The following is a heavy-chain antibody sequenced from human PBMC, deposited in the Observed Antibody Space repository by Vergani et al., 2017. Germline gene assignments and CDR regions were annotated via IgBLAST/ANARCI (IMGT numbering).Heavy chain of an antibody. CDR2: ICHTEDT. D-gene: IGHD2-2*02. J-gene: IGHJ4*02. Sequence: QVQLQESGPGLVKPPGTLSLTCAVSGDSISSNNCWTCVRQPPGKGLEWIGEICHTEDTKYSLSLKSRVTVSVDESRNLFSLKLNSVTAADTAVYYCATIGYRRWGYYFDYWGQGILVTVSS. CDR3: ATIGYRRWGYYFDY. V-gene: IGHV4-4*03. CDR1: GDSISSNNC.